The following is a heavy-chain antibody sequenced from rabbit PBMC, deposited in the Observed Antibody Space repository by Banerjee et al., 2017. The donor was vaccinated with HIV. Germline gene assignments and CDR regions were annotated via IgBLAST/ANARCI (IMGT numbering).Heavy chain of an antibody. D-gene: IGHD6-1*01. J-gene: IGHJ4*01. Sequence: QSLEESGGDLVKPGASLTLTCTASGFSFSSDYDMCWVRQAPGKGLEWIACIGAGSSGSTYYASWAKGRFTISRTWSTTVTLQMTSLTAADTATYFCARVGGVGVYGYATLWGPGTLVTVS. CDR3: ARVGGVGVYGYATL. CDR1: GFSFSSDYD. V-gene: IGHV1S40*01. CDR2: IGAGSSGST.